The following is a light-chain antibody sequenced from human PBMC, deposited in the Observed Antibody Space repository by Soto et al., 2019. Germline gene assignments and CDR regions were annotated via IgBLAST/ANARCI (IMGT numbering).Light chain of an antibody. CDR3: TSSTSSSTYV. CDR2: DAS. CDR1: SSDVGGYNY. V-gene: IGLV2-14*01. Sequence: QSALTQPASVSGSPGQSIAISCIGTSSDVGGYNYVSWYQQHPGKAPKLMIYDASNRPSGVSDRFSGSKSGNTASLTISGLQAEDEADYYCTSSTSSSTYVFGTGTKLTVL. J-gene: IGLJ1*01.